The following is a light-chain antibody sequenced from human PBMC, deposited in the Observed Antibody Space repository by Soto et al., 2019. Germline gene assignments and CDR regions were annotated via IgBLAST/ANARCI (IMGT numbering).Light chain of an antibody. J-gene: IGKJ1*01. CDR3: QQYGSSGT. Sequence: EIVMTQSPATLSVSPGERATLSCRASQSVSSNLAWYQQKPGQAPRLLIYATSTRATDVSARFSGSGDGTEFTLTISRLEPEDFAVYYCQQYGSSGTFGQGTKVDIK. V-gene: IGKV3-15*01. CDR2: ATS. CDR1: QSVSSN.